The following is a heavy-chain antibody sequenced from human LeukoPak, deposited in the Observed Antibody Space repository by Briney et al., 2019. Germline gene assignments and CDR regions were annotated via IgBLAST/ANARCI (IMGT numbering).Heavy chain of an antibody. CDR2: IYYSGST. CDR1: GGSISSYY. J-gene: IGHJ4*02. Sequence: SETLSLTCTVSGGSISSYYWSWIRQPPGKGLEWIGCIYYSGSTNYNPSLKSRVTISVDTSKNQFSLKLSSVTAADTAVYYCARDKLGNDYWGQGTLVTVSS. D-gene: IGHD7-27*01. V-gene: IGHV4-59*01. CDR3: ARDKLGNDY.